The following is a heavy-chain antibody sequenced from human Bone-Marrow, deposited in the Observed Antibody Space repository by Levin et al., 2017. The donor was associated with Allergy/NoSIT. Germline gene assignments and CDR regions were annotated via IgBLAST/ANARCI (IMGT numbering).Heavy chain of an antibody. CDR1: GFSLNTNGVG. J-gene: IGHJ4*02. V-gene: IGHV2-5*01. CDR3: AHDTSVTPRRFDY. Sequence: SGPTLVKPTQTLTLTCAFSGFSLNTNGVGVGWIRQPPGKALEWLALIYWNDDKRYSPSLKNRLTITTDTSKHQVVLVMTNMDPVDTATYYCAHDTSVTPRRFDYWGQGTLVTVSS. D-gene: IGHD4-17*01. CDR2: IYWNDDK.